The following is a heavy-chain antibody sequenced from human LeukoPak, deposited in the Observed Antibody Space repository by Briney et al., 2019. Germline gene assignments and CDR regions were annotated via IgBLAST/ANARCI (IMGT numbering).Heavy chain of an antibody. Sequence: GGSLRLSCAASGFTFSSYAMTWVRQTPGKGLEWVSTISGSGGSTYYADSVTGRFTISRDNSKNTLYLQMNSLRAEDTAVYYCAKEGGDSSGYYLRRYFDYWGQGTLVTVSS. D-gene: IGHD3-22*01. J-gene: IGHJ4*02. CDR2: ISGSGGST. V-gene: IGHV3-23*01. CDR3: AKEGGDSSGYYLRRYFDY. CDR1: GFTFSSYA.